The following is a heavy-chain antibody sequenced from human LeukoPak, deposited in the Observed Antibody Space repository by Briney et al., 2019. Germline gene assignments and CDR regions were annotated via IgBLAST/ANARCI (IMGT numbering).Heavy chain of an antibody. CDR1: AYTFTSYY. J-gene: IGHJ4*02. V-gene: IGHV1-46*01. Sequence: ASVKVSCKASAYTFTSYYVHWVRQGPGQGLEWMGMINPNGGSTTYAQKFQGRVTMTRDISTSTVYMELSSLRSEDTAVYYCARDRDVYLPDYWGQGTLVTVSS. CDR2: INPNGGST. D-gene: IGHD5-24*01. CDR3: ARDRDVYLPDY.